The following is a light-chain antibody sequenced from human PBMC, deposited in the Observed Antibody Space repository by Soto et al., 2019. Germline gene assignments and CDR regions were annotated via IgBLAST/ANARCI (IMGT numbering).Light chain of an antibody. CDR1: QSVSSSY. J-gene: IGKJ3*01. Sequence: EIVLTQSPGTLSLSPGERATLSCRASQSVSSSYLAWYQQKPGQAPRLLIYGASSRATGIPDRLSGSGSGTDFTLTISRLEPEDVAVYYCQQYGSSPIFTFGPGTKVDIK. CDR3: QQYGSSPIFT. V-gene: IGKV3-20*01. CDR2: GAS.